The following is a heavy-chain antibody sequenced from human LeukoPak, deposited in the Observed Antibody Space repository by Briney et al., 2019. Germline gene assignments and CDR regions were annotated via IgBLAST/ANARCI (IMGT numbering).Heavy chain of an antibody. CDR3: ARGGSGWSSYFDY. CDR2: INSDGSNT. J-gene: IGHJ4*02. V-gene: IGHV3-74*01. CDR1: GFTFSSYV. Sequence: PGGSLRLSCAASGFTFSSYVMHWVRQAPGKGLVWVSRINSDGSNTIYADSVKGRFTFSRDNAKNTLYLQMNSLRAEDTAVYYCARGGSGWSSYFDYWGQGTLVTVSS. D-gene: IGHD6-19*01.